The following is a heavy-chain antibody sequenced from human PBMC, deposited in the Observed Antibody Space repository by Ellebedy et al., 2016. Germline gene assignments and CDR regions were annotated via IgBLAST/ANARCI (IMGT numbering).Heavy chain of an antibody. J-gene: IGHJ3*01. CDR1: GGSVSSRSYY. D-gene: IGHD2-2*01. Sequence: SETLSLXXTVSGGSVSSRSYYWGWIRQPPGKGLEWIGTIYYTGSTFYSPSLQSRLSMSVDTSKNEFSLNLSSATAADTAVYYCARSIVVVSADPPEDRSFDVWGQGAMVTVSS. CDR2: IYYTGST. V-gene: IGHV4-39*01. CDR3: ARSIVVVSADPPEDRSFDV.